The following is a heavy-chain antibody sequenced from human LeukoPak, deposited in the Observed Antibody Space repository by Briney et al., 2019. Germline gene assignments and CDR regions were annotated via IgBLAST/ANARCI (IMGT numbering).Heavy chain of an antibody. CDR2: INHSGST. V-gene: IGHV4-34*01. D-gene: IGHD3-22*01. Sequence: ASETLSLTCAVYGGSFSGYYWSWIRQPPGKGLEWIGEINHSGSTNYNPSLKSRVTISVDTSKNQFSLKLSSVTAADTAVYYCASYDSSGSPYNWFDPWGQGTLVTVSS. CDR3: ASYDSSGSPYNWFDP. J-gene: IGHJ5*02. CDR1: GGSFSGYY.